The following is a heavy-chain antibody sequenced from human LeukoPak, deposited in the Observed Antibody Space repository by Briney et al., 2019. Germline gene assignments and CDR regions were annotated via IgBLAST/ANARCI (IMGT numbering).Heavy chain of an antibody. J-gene: IGHJ3*02. CDR3: ARQLAVDAFDI. D-gene: IGHD6-6*01. CDR2: INPSGGST. CDR1: GYTFTSYY. Sequence: GASVKVSCKASGYTFTSYYMHGVRQAPGQGLEWMGIINPSGGSTSYAQKFQGRVTMTRDTSTSTVYMELSSLRSEDTAVYYCARQLAVDAFDIWGQGTMVTVSS. V-gene: IGHV1-46*03.